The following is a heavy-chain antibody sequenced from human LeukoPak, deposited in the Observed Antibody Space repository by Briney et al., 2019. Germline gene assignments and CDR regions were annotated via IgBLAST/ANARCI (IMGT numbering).Heavy chain of an antibody. CDR2: IYHSGNT. Sequence: SETLSLTCTVSGGSINSYYWSWIRQPPGKGLEWIGSIYHSGNTNYNPSLRSPVTISVDTSKNQFSLKLSSVTAADTAVYYCARGVQQWPYYYDYWGQGTLVTVSS. CDR1: GGSINSYY. J-gene: IGHJ4*02. CDR3: ARGVQQWPYYYDY. V-gene: IGHV4-59*01. D-gene: IGHD6-19*01.